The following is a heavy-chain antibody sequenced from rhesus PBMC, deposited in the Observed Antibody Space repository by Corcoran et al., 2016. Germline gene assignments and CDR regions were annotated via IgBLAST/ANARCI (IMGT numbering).Heavy chain of an antibody. J-gene: IGHJ4*01. Sequence: EVQLVESGGGLAKPGGSLRLSCAASGFTFSSYWIHWFRQAQGRWLDVFSVINSAGSSTYYGDSVKGRFTISRENAKNTLYLQMDGLRPEDTAVYYCAGEFSTTDYWGQGVLVTVSS. V-gene: IGHV3-14*01. CDR1: GFTFSSYW. CDR2: INSAGSST. CDR3: AGEFSTTDY. D-gene: IGHD2-15*01.